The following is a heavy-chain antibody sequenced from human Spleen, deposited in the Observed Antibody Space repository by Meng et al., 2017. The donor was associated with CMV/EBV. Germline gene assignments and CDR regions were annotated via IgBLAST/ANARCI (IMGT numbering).Heavy chain of an antibody. V-gene: IGHV3-21*01. CDR1: GFTFSSYS. CDR2: ISSSSSYI. D-gene: IGHD6-6*01. J-gene: IGHJ6*02. CDR3: ARDKTGSSSHNSMDV. Sequence: GESLKISCAASGFTFSSYSMNWVRQAPGKGLEWVSSISSSSSYIYYADSVKGRFTISRDNAKNSLHLQMNSLRAEDTAVYYCARDKTGSSSHNSMDVWGQGTTVTVSS.